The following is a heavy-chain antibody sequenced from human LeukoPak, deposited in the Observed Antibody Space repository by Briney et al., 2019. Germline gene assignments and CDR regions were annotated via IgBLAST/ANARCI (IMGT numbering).Heavy chain of an antibody. CDR1: GFTLSRYG. Sequence: PGRPLRLSCAASGFTLSRYGMHWVRQAPGKGLEGVAFIRYDGSNKHYADSVKGRFTISRDNSKNTLYLQMNSLRAEDTAVYYCATSNWGAWYWGQGTLVTVSS. J-gene: IGHJ4*02. D-gene: IGHD7-27*01. CDR3: ATSNWGAWY. CDR2: IRYDGSNK. V-gene: IGHV3-30*02.